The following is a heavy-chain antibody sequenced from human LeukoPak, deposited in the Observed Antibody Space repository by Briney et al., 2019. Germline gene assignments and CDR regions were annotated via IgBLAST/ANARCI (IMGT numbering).Heavy chain of an antibody. J-gene: IGHJ5*02. V-gene: IGHV4-38-2*01. D-gene: IGHD3-22*01. CDR3: ARSPSGTMIRFDP. CDR2: IYHSGST. Sequence: SETLSLTCAVSGYSISSGYYWGWIRQPPGKGLEWIGSIYHSGSTYYNPSLKSRVTISVDTSKNQFSLKLSSVTAADTAVYYCARSPSGTMIRFDPWGQGTLVTVSS. CDR1: GYSISSGYY.